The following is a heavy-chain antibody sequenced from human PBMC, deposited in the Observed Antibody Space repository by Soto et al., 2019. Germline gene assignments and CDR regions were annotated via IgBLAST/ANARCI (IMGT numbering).Heavy chain of an antibody. CDR2: IYHSGSA. J-gene: IGHJ4*02. V-gene: IGHV4-4*02. Sequence: SETLSLTCAVSGGSITSNHWWSWVRQSPEKGLEWIGEIYHSGSANFNPSLKSRVTMSVDTSKNQFSLKLSYVTAADTAMYYCARDAAVPGETDRFDYWGQGTLVTVSS. CDR1: GGSITSNHW. CDR3: ARDAAVPGETDRFDY. D-gene: IGHD6-19*01.